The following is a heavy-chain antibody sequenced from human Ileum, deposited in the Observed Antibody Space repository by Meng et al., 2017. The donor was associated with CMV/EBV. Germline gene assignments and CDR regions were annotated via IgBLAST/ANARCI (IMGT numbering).Heavy chain of an antibody. CDR2: ITGNGDTT. Sequence: GESLKISCAASGFTFSTYAMSWVRQAPGKGLEWVSAITGNGDTTFYTESVKGRFTISRDNSKSTLYLQMTSLRAEDAALYYCTGGGRLVDSWGQGTLVTVSS. CDR1: GFTFSTYA. J-gene: IGHJ4*02. D-gene: IGHD6-19*01. V-gene: IGHV3-23*01. CDR3: TGGGRLVDS.